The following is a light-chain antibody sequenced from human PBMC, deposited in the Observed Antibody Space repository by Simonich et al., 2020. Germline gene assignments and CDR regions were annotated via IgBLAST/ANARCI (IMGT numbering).Light chain of an antibody. CDR1: SSNIGAGYD. Sequence: QSVLTQPPSVSGAPGQRVTISCTGSSSNIGAGYDVHWYQQLPGTAPKLLCYCNSNRPSVGPDRFSVSKSGTSASLAITGRQAEDEADYYCQSYDSSLSGAVFGGGTQLTVL. J-gene: IGLJ7*01. V-gene: IGLV1-40*01. CDR2: CNS. CDR3: QSYDSSLSGAV.